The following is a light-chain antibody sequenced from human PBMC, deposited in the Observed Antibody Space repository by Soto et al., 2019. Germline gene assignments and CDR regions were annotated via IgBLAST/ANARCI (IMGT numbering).Light chain of an antibody. Sequence: DIPMTQSPSSLSASVGDRVTISCRASQIITNYLNWYQQKPGKAPMLLIYAASSLHTGVPSRFTGRGSATDFTLTISCLHPEQFATYYCHQSSSFPHTFGQGTKLEIK. CDR3: HQSSSFPHT. V-gene: IGKV1-39*01. CDR2: AAS. J-gene: IGKJ2*01. CDR1: QIITNY.